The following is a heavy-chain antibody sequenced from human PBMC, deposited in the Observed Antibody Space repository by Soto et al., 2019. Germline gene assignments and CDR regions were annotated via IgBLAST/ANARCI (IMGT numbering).Heavy chain of an antibody. Sequence: PSETLSLTCAVSGDSISNSKWWTWVRQPPGKGLEWIGKIDHNGITNYNPSLESRVTILKDNSKNQLSLKLTSVTAADSAIYYCVRLNRDYFYYGMDVWGQGATVTVSS. V-gene: IGHV4-4*02. CDR3: VRLNRDYFYYGMDV. CDR2: IDHNGIT. CDR1: GDSISNSKW. J-gene: IGHJ6*02.